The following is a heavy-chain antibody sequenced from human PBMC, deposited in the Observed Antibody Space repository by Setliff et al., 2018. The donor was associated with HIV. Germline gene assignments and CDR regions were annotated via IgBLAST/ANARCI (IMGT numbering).Heavy chain of an antibody. J-gene: IGHJ4*02. CDR2: INAGGEST. Sequence: GGSLRLSCEGSGYIFSNYAMSWVRQAPGKGLEWVSGINAGGESTYNADSVKGRFTISRDNSKNTLYLQMNSLRVEDTAVYYCATPLMTTTVTKDHWGQGTLVTVSS. D-gene: IGHD4-17*01. CDR3: ATPLMTTTVTKDH. CDR1: GYIFSNYA. V-gene: IGHV3-23*01.